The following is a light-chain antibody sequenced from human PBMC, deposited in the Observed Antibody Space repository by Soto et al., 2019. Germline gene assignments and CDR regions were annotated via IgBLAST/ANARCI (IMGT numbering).Light chain of an antibody. CDR2: DAS. CDR3: QQYKNFWK. Sequence: DVQMTQSPSTLSAYVGDRVTITCRASQSISNSLAWYQQKSGKAPKLLIYDASILESGVPSRFSGSGSGTEFTLTVSSLQPDDFATYYCQQYKNFWKFGQGTKV. V-gene: IGKV1-5*01. CDR1: QSISNS. J-gene: IGKJ1*01.